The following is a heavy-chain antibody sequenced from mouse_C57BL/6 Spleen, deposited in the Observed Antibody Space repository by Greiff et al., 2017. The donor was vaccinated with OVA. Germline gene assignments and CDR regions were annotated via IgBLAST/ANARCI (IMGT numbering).Heavy chain of an antibody. J-gene: IGHJ2*01. V-gene: IGHV1-18*01. D-gene: IGHD1-1*01. CDR1: GYTFTDYN. CDR3: ARRPYGSSFYFDY. Sequence: EVQLQQSGPELVKPGASVKIPCKASGYTFTDYNMDWVKQSHGKSLEWIGDINPNNGGTIYNQKFKGKATLTVDKSSSTAYMELRSLTSEDTAVYYCARRPYGSSFYFDYWGQGTTLTVSS. CDR2: INPNNGGT.